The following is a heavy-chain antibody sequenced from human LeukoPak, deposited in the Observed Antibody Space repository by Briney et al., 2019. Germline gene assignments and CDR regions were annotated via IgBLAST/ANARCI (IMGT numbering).Heavy chain of an antibody. CDR2: INPSGGST. D-gene: IGHD2-21*02. Sequence: ASVKVSCKASGYTFTNYYMHWVRQAPGQGLEWMGIINPSGGSTTYAQKFQGRVTMTRDTFTSTVHMELRSLTSDDTAVYYCAREGLLGYWGRGTLVTVSS. CDR3: AREGLLGY. V-gene: IGHV1-46*01. CDR1: GYTFTNYY. J-gene: IGHJ4*02.